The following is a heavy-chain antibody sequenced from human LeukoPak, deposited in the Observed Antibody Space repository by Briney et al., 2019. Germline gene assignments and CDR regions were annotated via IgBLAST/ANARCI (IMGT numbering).Heavy chain of an antibody. D-gene: IGHD2-21*02. CDR3: TKLSDCGADCYDRPHWSDP. Sequence: PSETLSLTCTVSGGSMTGYYWAWIRQPPGKRLEWIGYVHSSGGTKYSPSLKSRVTVSIDMSKNQFSLSLRSVTAADSAAYYCTKLSDCGADCYDRPHWSDPWGQGSLVTVSS. V-gene: IGHV4-59*08. CDR2: VHSSGGT. CDR1: GGSMTGYY. J-gene: IGHJ5*02.